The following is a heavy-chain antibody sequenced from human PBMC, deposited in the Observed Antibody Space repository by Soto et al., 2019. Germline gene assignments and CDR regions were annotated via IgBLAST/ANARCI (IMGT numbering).Heavy chain of an antibody. Sequence: PGGSLRLSCAASGFTFSSYGMHWVRQAPGKGLEWVAVISYDGSNKYYADSVKGRFTISRDNSKNTLYLQMNSLRAEDTAVYYCAKDRGFLEWSMGALDYYYGMDVWGQGTTATDSS. J-gene: IGHJ6*02. V-gene: IGHV3-30*18. CDR1: GFTFSSYG. CDR3: AKDRGFLEWSMGALDYYYGMDV. CDR2: ISYDGSNK. D-gene: IGHD3-3*01.